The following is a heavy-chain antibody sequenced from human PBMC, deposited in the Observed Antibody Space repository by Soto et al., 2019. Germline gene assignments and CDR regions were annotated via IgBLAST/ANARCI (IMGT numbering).Heavy chain of an antibody. CDR2: TFYRSKWYN. CDR1: GDTVSSNSAA. V-gene: IGHV6-1*01. J-gene: IGHJ4*02. D-gene: IGHD3-10*01. CDR3: ARGAMVQGVTNHYFNY. Sequence: QVQLQQSGPGLVKPSQTLSLTCAISGDTVSSNSAAWNWIRQSPSRGLEWLGTTFYRSKWYNDYAPSVKSRITINLDTSKNQISLRLNSVTPEDTAVYYCARGAMVQGVTNHYFNYWGQGTLVTVSS.